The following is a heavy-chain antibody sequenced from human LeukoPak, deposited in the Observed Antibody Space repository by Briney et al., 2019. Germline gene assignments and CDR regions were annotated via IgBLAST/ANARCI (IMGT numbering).Heavy chain of an antibody. Sequence: SETLSLTCTVSGGSISGSSYYWGWIRQPPGKGLEWIGSIYYSGSTYYNPSLKSRVAISVDTSKNQFSLKLNSVTATDTAVYYCARGRYCGGDCYRYYFDYWGQGTLVTVSS. V-gene: IGHV4-39*02. D-gene: IGHD2-21*02. CDR2: IYYSGST. J-gene: IGHJ4*02. CDR3: ARGRYCGGDCYRYYFDY. CDR1: GGSISGSSYY.